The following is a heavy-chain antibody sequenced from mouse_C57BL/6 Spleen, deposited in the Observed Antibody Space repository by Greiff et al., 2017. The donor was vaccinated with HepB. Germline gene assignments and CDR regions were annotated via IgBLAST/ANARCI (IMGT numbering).Heavy chain of an antibody. D-gene: IGHD1-1*01. CDR1: GYTFTSYW. Sequence: QVQLQQPGAELVKPGASVKLSCKASGYTFTSYWMQWVKQRPGQGLEWIGEIDPSDSYTNYNQKFKGKATLTVDTSSSTAYMQLSSLTSEDSAVYYCARYDYGSSPFAYRGQGTLVTVSA. J-gene: IGHJ3*01. CDR3: ARYDYGSSPFAY. V-gene: IGHV1-50*01. CDR2: IDPSDSYT.